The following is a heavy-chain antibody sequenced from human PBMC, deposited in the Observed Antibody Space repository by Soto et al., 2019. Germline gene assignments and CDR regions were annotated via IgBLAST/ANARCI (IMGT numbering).Heavy chain of an antibody. D-gene: IGHD3-22*01. J-gene: IGHJ4*02. V-gene: IGHV4-59*01. CDR2: LYYGRSA. Sequence: QVQLQESGPGLVKPSETLSLTCAVSGDSISTYYCMWIRQPPGKGLESIGYLYYGRSANYNPSLKSRVTLSVDTSTNQCSLTLSSMTAADTAVYSCALRSMAVVPEYWGQGTLFTVSS. CDR3: ALRSMAVVPEY. CDR1: GDSISTYY.